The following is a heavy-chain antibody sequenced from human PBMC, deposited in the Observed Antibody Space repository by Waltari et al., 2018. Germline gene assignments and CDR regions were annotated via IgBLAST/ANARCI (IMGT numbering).Heavy chain of an antibody. V-gene: IGHV4-34*01. CDR2: INHDGTT. D-gene: IGHD3-9*01. CDR3: ALDDDILTGPTSNWYFDI. Sequence: QVQLQQWGAGLLKPSETLSLTCAVSGGSLGGFYCRWLRQSPGKGLAWIGEINHDGTTNYNPSLKSRVTVSVDTSKKQFSLNLSSVTAADTGVYYCALDDDILTGPTSNWYFDIWGRGTLVTVSS. J-gene: IGHJ2*01. CDR1: GGSLGGFY.